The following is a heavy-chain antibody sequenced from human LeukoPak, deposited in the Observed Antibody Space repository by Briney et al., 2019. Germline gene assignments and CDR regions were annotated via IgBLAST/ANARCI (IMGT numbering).Heavy chain of an antibody. V-gene: IGHV4-34*01. D-gene: IGHD6-13*01. J-gene: IGHJ1*01. CDR3: GRGPKAAAGTYFQH. CDR1: GGSFSGYY. CDR2: INHSGST. Sequence: PSETLSLTCAVYGGSFSGYYWSWIRQPPGKGLEWIGEINHSGSTNYNPSLKSRVTISVDTSKNQFSLKLSSVTAADTAVYYCGRGPKAAAGTYFQHWGQGTLVSVSS.